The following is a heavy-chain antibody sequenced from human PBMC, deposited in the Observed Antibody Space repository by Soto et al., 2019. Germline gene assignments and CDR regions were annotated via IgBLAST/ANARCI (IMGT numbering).Heavy chain of an antibody. CDR2: IIPILGIP. Sequence: QVQLVQSGAEVKKPGSSVKVSCKASGGTFSSYTISWVRQAPGQGLEWMGRIIPILGIPNYAQKFQGRVTITADKSTSTAYMELSSLTSEDTAAYYCARNIVVVTAIPHYYGMDVWGQGTTVTVSS. CDR1: GGTFSSYT. V-gene: IGHV1-69*02. J-gene: IGHJ6*02. D-gene: IGHD2-21*02. CDR3: ARNIVVVTAIPHYYGMDV.